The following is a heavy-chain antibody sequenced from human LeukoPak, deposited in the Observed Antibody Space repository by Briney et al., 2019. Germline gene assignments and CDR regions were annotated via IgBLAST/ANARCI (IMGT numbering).Heavy chain of an antibody. J-gene: IGHJ6*03. D-gene: IGHD3-22*01. CDR3: ARALGSGYPNYYYYYMDV. Sequence: GGSLRLSCAASGFTVSNNYMSRVRQAPGKGLEWVSVLYSGGSTYYADSVKGRFTISRDNSKNTLFLQMNSLRAEDTAVYYCARALGSGYPNYYYYYMDVWGKGTTVTVSS. V-gene: IGHV3-53*01. CDR1: GFTVSNNY. CDR2: LYSGGST.